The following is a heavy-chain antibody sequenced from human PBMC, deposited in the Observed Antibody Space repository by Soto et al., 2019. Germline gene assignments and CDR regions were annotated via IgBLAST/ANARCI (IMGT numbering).Heavy chain of an antibody. Sequence: RASVKVSCKASGYTFTSYDINWVRQATGQGLEWMGWMNPNSGNTGYAQKFQGRVTMTRNNSISTAYMELSSLRSEDTAVYYCERYFYYYDSSGYYYYFDYWGQGTPVTVSS. V-gene: IGHV1-8*01. CDR3: ERYFYYYDSSGYYYYFDY. D-gene: IGHD3-22*01. CDR1: GYTFTSYD. CDR2: MNPNSGNT. J-gene: IGHJ4*02.